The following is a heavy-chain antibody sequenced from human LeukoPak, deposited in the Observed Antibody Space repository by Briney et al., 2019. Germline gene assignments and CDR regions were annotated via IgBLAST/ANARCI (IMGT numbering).Heavy chain of an antibody. CDR3: ARGGPFDY. Sequence: VLEWMGWINTNTGNPTYAQGLTGRFVFSVDTSVTTAYLQISSLKAEDTAVYYCARGGPFDYWGQGTLVTVSS. V-gene: IGHV7-4-1*02. CDR2: INTNTGNP. J-gene: IGHJ4*02.